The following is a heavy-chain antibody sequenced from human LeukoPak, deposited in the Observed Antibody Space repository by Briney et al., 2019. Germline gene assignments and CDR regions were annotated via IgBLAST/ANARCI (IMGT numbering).Heavy chain of an antibody. V-gene: IGHV1-69*05. Sequence: GASVKVSCKASGGTFSSYAISWVRQAPGQGLEWMGGIIPIFGTANYAQKFQGRVTITTDESTSTAYMELSSLRSEDTAVYYCARDPIQYQPQGPWFDPWGQGTLVTVSS. CDR1: GGTFSSYA. J-gene: IGHJ5*02. CDR2: IIPIFGTA. D-gene: IGHD2-2*01. CDR3: ARDPIQYQPQGPWFDP.